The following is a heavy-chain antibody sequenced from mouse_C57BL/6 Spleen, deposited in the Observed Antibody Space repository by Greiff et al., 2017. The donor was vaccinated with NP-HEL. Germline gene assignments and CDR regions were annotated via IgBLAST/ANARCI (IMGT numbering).Heavy chain of an antibody. V-gene: IGHV1-7*01. Sequence: QVHVKQSGAELAKPGASVKLSCKASGYTFTSYWMHWVKQRPGQGLEWIGYINPSSGYTKYNQKFKDKATLTADKSSSTAYMQLSSLTYEDSAVYYCSITTELEDWGQGTTLTVSS. J-gene: IGHJ2*01. D-gene: IGHD1-2*01. CDR3: SITTELED. CDR1: GYTFTSYW. CDR2: INPSSGYT.